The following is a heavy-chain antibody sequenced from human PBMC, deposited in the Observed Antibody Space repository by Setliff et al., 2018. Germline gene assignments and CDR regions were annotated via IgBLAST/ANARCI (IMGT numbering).Heavy chain of an antibody. D-gene: IGHD3-10*01. CDR2: RHDNGER. CDR3: ARDRSTVIRGVTSFFYYYMDV. Sequence: SETLSLTCTVSPGSISRHYWSWFRQAPGKGLEWIGYRHDNGERDYNPSLESRAAISVDSSKNQFSLKLRSVTAADTAVYYCARDRSTVIRGVTSFFYYYMDVWGGGTTVTVSS. J-gene: IGHJ6*03. CDR1: PGSISRHY. V-gene: IGHV4-59*11.